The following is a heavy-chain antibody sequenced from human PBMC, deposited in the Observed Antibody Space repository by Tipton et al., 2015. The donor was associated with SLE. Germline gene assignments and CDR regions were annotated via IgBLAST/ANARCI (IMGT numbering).Heavy chain of an antibody. V-gene: IGHV4-31*03. CDR1: GGSISSGGYY. CDR2: IYYSGRT. D-gene: IGHD3-3*01. CDR3: AREEENDFCIGGDACDI. Sequence: LSLTCTVSGGSISSGGYYWSWIRQHPGKGLEWIGYIYYSGRTYYNPSLTSRVTISVDTSKNQFSLKLSSVTAADTAVYYCAREEENDFCIGGDACDIWGHGEMLSVSS. J-gene: IGHJ3*02.